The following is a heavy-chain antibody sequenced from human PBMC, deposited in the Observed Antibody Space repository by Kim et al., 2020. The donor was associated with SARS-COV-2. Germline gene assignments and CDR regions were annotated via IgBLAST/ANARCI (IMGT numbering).Heavy chain of an antibody. Sequence: GGSLRLSCAASGFTFSSYSMNWVRQAPGKGLEWVSSISSSSSYIYYADSVKGRFTISRDNAKNSLYLQMNSLRAEDTAVYYCARDLLNDFWSGYSYWGQGTLVTVSS. CDR1: GFTFSSYS. V-gene: IGHV3-21*01. J-gene: IGHJ4*02. CDR2: ISSSSSYI. CDR3: ARDLLNDFWSGYSY. D-gene: IGHD3-3*01.